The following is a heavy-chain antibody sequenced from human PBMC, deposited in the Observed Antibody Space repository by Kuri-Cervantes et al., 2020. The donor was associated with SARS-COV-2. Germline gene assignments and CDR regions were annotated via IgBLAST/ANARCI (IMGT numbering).Heavy chain of an antibody. Sequence: GESLKISCAASGFTFSSYAMHWVRQAPGKGLEWVAVISYDGSNKCYADSVKGRFTISRDNSKNTLYLQMNSLRAEDTAVYYCARALGGSYQGAFDIWGQGTMVTVSS. CDR2: ISYDGSNK. J-gene: IGHJ3*02. V-gene: IGHV3-30-3*01. CDR1: GFTFSSYA. D-gene: IGHD1-26*01. CDR3: ARALGGSYQGAFDI.